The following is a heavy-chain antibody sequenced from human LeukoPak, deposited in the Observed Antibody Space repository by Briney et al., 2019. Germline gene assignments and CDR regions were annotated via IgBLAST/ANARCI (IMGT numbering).Heavy chain of an antibody. D-gene: IGHD2-2*01. J-gene: IGHJ6*03. Sequence: ASVKVSCKASGYTFTSYDINWVRQATGQGLEWMGWMNPNSGNTGYAQKFQGRVTMTRNTSISTAYMELSSLRSEDTAVYYCAVPAAIDYYYYYMDVWGKGTTVTVSS. CDR2: MNPNSGNT. V-gene: IGHV1-8*01. CDR3: AVPAAIDYYYYYMDV. CDR1: GYTFTSYD.